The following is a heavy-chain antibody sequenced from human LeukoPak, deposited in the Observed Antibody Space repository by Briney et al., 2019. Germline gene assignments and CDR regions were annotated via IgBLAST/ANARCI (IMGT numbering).Heavy chain of an antibody. CDR1: GYSFTSYW. CDR3: ARRGFCSGGGCHSGAFDI. Sequence: GESLKISCKGSGYSFTSYWIGWVRQMPGKGLEWMGIIYPGDSDTRYSPSFQGQVTISADKSISTAYLQWSSLKASDTAMYYCARRGFCSGGGCHSGAFDIWGQGTMVTVSS. CDR2: IYPGDSDT. J-gene: IGHJ3*02. D-gene: IGHD2-15*01. V-gene: IGHV5-51*01.